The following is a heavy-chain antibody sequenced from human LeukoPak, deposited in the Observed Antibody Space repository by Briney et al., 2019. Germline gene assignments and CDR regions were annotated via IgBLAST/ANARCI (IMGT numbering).Heavy chain of an antibody. J-gene: IGHJ4*02. D-gene: IGHD3-22*01. CDR3: ARGGAVLVSRSVYFDY. Sequence: PGGSLRLSCAASGFTFSSYWMSWVRQAPGKGLEWVANIKQDGSEKYYVDSVKGRFTISRDNAKNSLYLQMNSLRAEDTAVYYCARGGAVLVSRSVYFDYWGQGTLVTVSS. V-gene: IGHV3-7*03. CDR2: IKQDGSEK. CDR1: GFTFSSYW.